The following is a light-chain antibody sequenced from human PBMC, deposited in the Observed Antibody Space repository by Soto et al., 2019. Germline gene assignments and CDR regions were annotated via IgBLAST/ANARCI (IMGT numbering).Light chain of an antibody. V-gene: IGKV1-5*01. CDR1: QNIDIW. CDR3: QHYNVYSRT. Sequence: DIQMTQSPSTLSASVGDRVTITCRASQNIDIWLAWYQQKPGKAPKLLIYDASTLESGVPSRFSGSGSRTEFTLTITSLQPDDFATYYCQHYNVYSRTFGQGTKVDI. CDR2: DAS. J-gene: IGKJ1*01.